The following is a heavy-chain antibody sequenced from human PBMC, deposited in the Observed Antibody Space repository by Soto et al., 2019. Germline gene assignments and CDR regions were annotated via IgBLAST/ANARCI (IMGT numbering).Heavy chain of an antibody. CDR2: ISGSGGST. CDR3: AKRAYSSSPLDC. V-gene: IGHV3-23*01. D-gene: IGHD6-13*01. CDR1: GFTFSNYV. Sequence: EVQLLESGGGLVQPGGSLRLSCAASGFTFSNYVMSWVRQAPGKGLEWVSVISGSGGSTYYADPVKGRFTFSRDNSKNTLYLQMNSLRAEDTAVYYCAKRAYSSSPLDCLCQGTLVTVSS. J-gene: IGHJ4*02.